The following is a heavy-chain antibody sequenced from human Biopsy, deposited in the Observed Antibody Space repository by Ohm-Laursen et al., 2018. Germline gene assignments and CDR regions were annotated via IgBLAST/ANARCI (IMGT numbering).Heavy chain of an antibody. Sequence: GTLSLTCTVSGGSMSSYYWTWIRQPPGKGLEWIGYIYNSGSTNYNPSLKSRVTISVAVDTSKSQFSLRLSSVTAADTAMYYCARGEAGVYDALDIWGQGTMVSVS. D-gene: IGHD5/OR15-5a*01. CDR3: ARGEAGVYDALDI. CDR1: GGSMSSYY. J-gene: IGHJ3*02. CDR2: IYNSGST. V-gene: IGHV4-59*01.